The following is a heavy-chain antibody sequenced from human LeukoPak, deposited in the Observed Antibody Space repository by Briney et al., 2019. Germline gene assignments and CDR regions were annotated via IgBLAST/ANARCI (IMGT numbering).Heavy chain of an antibody. V-gene: IGHV4-4*07. Sequence: SETLSLTCTVSGGSISNYWSWIRQPAGKGLEWIGRIYSSGSTKYSPSLKSRVTMSVDTSKSQFSLNLSSVTAADTAVYYCARGDILTGYYSAEYFQHWGQGTLVTVSS. J-gene: IGHJ1*01. D-gene: IGHD3-9*01. CDR2: IYSSGST. CDR1: GGSISNY. CDR3: ARGDILTGYYSAEYFQH.